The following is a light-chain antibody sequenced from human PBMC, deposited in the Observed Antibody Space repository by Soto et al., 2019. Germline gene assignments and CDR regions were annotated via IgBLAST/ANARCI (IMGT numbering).Light chain of an antibody. CDR3: QQFDGSRIYS. J-gene: IGKJ2*03. CDR1: QSVTSTY. Sequence: EILLTQSPGTLSLSPGETATLSCRASQSVTSTYLAYYQQRPDQSPSLIIYGGSTKATGFPDRFSGGGSGADFTVTLRRMEPADSAVYYSHCQQFDGSRIYSFGQGTKLDI. CDR2: GGS. V-gene: IGKV3-20*01.